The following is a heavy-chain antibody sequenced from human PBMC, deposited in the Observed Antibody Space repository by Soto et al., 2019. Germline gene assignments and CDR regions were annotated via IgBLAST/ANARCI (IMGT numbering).Heavy chain of an antibody. Sequence: GGSLRLSCAASGFTFSDYYMTWIRQAPGKGLEWVSYIGSGGGTIYYADSVKGRFTISSDNAKNSLYLQMNSLRAEDTAVYYCARRRDFLDSWCQGPLVTVSS. CDR3: ARRRDFLDS. D-gene: IGHD3-3*01. CDR1: GFTFSDYY. CDR2: IGSGGGTI. J-gene: IGHJ4*02. V-gene: IGHV3-11*01.